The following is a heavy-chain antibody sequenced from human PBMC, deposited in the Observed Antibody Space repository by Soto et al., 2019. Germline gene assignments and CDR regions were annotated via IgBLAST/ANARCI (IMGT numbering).Heavy chain of an antibody. D-gene: IGHD6-13*01. CDR2: ISYDGSNK. CDR3: AKSLYSSRWYVY. V-gene: IGHV3-30*18. Sequence: GGSLRLSCAASGFTFSSDGMHWVRQAPGKGLEWVAVISYDGSNKYYADSVKGRFTISRDNSKNTLYLQMNSLRAEDTAVYYCAKSLYSSRWYVYWGQGTLVTVSS. J-gene: IGHJ4*02. CDR1: GFTFSSDG.